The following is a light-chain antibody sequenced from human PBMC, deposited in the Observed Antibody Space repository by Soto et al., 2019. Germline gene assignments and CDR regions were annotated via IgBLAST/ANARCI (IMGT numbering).Light chain of an antibody. CDR3: ATWEHSLTARGV. Sequence: QSVLTQTPSASGTPGQTVTISCSGSRSNIGNNAVSWYQQFPGTAPKLLIYKNNQRPSGVPDRFSGSKSGTSASLAISGLQSEDEADYYCATWEHSLTARGVFGGGTKLTVL. CDR1: RSNIGNNA. J-gene: IGLJ3*02. V-gene: IGLV1-44*01. CDR2: KNN.